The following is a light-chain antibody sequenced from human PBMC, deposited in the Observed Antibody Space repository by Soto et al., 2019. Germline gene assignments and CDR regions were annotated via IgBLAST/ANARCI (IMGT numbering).Light chain of an antibody. CDR1: QSISRN. V-gene: IGKV3-15*01. Sequence: EIEITQSPATLSVAPGEGATLSCRASQSISRNLAWYQQRLGQTPRLLIYDASTRSTGIPARFSGSGSGAEFTLPISSLQSEDFAIYYCQQYKNWPRTFRQGTKV. J-gene: IGKJ1*01. CDR3: QQYKNWPRT. CDR2: DAS.